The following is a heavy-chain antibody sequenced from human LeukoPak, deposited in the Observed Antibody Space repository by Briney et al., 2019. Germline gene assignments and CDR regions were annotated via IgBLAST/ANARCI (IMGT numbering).Heavy chain of an antibody. Sequence: ASVKVSCKASGYTFTSYYMHWVRQAPGQGLEWMGIINPSGGSTSYAQKFQGRVTMTRDTSTSTVYMELSSLRSGDTAVYYCAREPTTIFGVVIMSFFDYWGQGTLVTVSS. D-gene: IGHD3-3*01. V-gene: IGHV1-46*01. J-gene: IGHJ4*02. CDR3: AREPTTIFGVVIMSFFDY. CDR1: GYTFTSYY. CDR2: INPSGGST.